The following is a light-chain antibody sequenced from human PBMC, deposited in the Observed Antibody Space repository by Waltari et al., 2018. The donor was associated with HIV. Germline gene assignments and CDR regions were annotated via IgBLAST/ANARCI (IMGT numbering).Light chain of an antibody. CDR2: RDY. V-gene: IGLV1-47*01. J-gene: IGLJ1*01. CDR3: VAWDDSLSGYV. CDR1: SSNVGSKP. Sequence: QSVLPQPPSASGTLGQSVTISCPGSSSNVGSKPVYWFQQVSGTAPKLLIYRDYQRRSGIPDRFSGSKSGASASLTISGLRSEDEADYYCVAWDDSLSGYVFGTGTKVSVL.